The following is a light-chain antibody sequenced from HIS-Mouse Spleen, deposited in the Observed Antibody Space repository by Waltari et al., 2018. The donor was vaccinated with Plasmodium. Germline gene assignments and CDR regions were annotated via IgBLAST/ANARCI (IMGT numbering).Light chain of an antibody. J-gene: IGKJ3*01. CDR2: DAS. V-gene: IGKV1-33*01. CDR1: QDISNY. Sequence: DIQMTQSPSSLSASVGDRVTITCQASQDISNYLNWYQQKPGKAPKLLIYDASNLETGVPSRFSGSGSGTDFTFTISSLQPEDIATYYCQQYDNLFTFGPG. CDR3: QQYDNLFT.